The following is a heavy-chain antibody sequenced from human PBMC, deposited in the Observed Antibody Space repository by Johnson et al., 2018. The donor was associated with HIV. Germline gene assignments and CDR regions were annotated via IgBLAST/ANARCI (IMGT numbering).Heavy chain of an antibody. Sequence: VQLVESGGGLVKPGGSLSLSCAASGFTVSHYYMGWVRQAPGKGLEFVAVLYSTGHSFYADSVEGRFTISSDNSKNTLDLQMSSLRVEDTAVYYCTTDQVGRNYGGKYHIWGQGTMVTVSS. CDR2: LYSTGHS. CDR1: GFTVSHYY. V-gene: IGHV3-66*01. J-gene: IGHJ3*02. CDR3: TTDQVGRNYGGKYHI. D-gene: IGHD1-7*01.